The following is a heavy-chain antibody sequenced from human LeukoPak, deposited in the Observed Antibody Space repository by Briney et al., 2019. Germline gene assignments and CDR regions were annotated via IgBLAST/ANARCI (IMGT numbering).Heavy chain of an antibody. D-gene: IGHD6-19*01. CDR2: IYTSGST. V-gene: IGHV4-59*10. CDR1: GGSFSGYY. J-gene: IGHJ4*02. CDR3: ASGAVAGDVDY. Sequence: PSETLSLTCAVYGGSFSGYYWSWIRQPPGKGLEWIGRIYTSGSTNYNPSLKSRVTMSVDTSKNQFSLKLSSVTAADTAVYYCASGAVAGDVDYWGQGTLVTVSS.